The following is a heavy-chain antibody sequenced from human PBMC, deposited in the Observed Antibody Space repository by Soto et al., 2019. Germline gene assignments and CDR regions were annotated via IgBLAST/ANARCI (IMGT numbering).Heavy chain of an antibody. J-gene: IGHJ4*02. CDR2: IYWDDDK. CDR3: APLLWYLELVSFDY. Sequence: QITLKESGPTLVKPTQTLTLTCTFSGFSLSTSGVGVGWIRQPPGKALAGLALIYWDDDKRYSPSLKSRLTSTKDTSKSHVVLTMTSMDPLDTATYYCAPLLWYLELVSFDYWRQGTLVTVSS. CDR1: GFSLSTSGVG. V-gene: IGHV2-5*02. D-gene: IGHD3-10*01.